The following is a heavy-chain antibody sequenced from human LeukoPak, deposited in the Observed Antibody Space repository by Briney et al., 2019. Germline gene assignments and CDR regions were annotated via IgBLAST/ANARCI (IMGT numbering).Heavy chain of an antibody. CDR2: ISAYNGNT. V-gene: IGHV1-18*01. J-gene: IGHJ3*02. CDR1: GYTFTSYG. CDR3: ARDYITMVRRVRVQGAFDI. Sequence: ASVKVSCKASGYTFTSYGISWVRQAPGQGLEWMGWISAYNGNTNYAQKLQGRVTMTTDTSTSTAYMELRSLRSDDTAVYCCARDYITMVRRVRVQGAFDIWGQGTMVTVSS. D-gene: IGHD3-10*01.